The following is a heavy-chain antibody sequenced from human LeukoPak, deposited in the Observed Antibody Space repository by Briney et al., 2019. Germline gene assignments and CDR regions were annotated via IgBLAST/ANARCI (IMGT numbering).Heavy chain of an antibody. V-gene: IGHV3-7*01. CDR2: IKQDGREQ. CDR1: GFTFSSYW. CDR3: ARHSGTYYDY. J-gene: IGHJ4*02. Sequence: GGSLRLSCVASGFTFSSYWMSWVRQAPGKGLEWVANIKQDGREQYYVDSVKGRFTISRDNAKNSLYLQMNSLRAEDTAVYYCARHSGTYYDYWGQGTLVIVSS. D-gene: IGHD1-26*01.